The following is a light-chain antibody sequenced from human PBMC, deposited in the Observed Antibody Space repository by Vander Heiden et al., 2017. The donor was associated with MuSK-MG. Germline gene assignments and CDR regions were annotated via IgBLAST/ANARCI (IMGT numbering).Light chain of an antibody. CDR3: QQCNNWPLT. J-gene: IGKJ5*01. V-gene: IGKV3-11*01. Sequence: EIVLTLSPPTLSLSQGERATLSCRASQSVSSYLAWYQQKPGQAPRLLIYDASNMATGVPATFSGSGSGTDFTLTISSLEPEDFAVYYCQQCNNWPLTFGQGTQVEIK. CDR1: QSVSSY. CDR2: DAS.